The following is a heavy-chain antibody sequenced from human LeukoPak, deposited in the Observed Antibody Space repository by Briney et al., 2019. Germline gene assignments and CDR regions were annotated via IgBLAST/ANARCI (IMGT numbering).Heavy chain of an antibody. V-gene: IGHV4-34*01. CDR2: INHSGST. CDR3: ARASRSATGSFDY. J-gene: IGHJ4*02. CDR1: GGSFSGYY. Sequence: PSETLSLTCAVYGGSFSGYYWSWIRQPPGKGLEWIGEINHSGSTNYNPSLKSRATISVDTSKNQFSLKLSSVTAADTAVYYCARASRSATGSFDYWGQGTLVTVSS. D-gene: IGHD4-17*01.